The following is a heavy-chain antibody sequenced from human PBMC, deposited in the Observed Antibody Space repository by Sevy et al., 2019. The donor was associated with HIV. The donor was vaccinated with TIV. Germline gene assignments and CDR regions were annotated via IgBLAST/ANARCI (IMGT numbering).Heavy chain of an antibody. J-gene: IGHJ4*02. CDR1: AFTFSAYG. V-gene: IGHV3-33*01. Sequence: GGSLRLPCATSAFTFSAYGMHWVRQAPGKGLEWVSTIWYDGGKKYYADSVKGRFTISRDNSKNTLYLQMNSLRAEDTAVYYCVREGVPAAIGFDYWGQGTLVTVSS. CDR2: IWYDGGKK. D-gene: IGHD2-2*01. CDR3: VREGVPAAIGFDY.